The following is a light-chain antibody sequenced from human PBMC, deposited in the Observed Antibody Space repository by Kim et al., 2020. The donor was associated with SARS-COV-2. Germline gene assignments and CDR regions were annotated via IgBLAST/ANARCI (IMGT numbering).Light chain of an antibody. Sequence: SPGERATLSCRASQSVRSDFLAWYQQKPGQPPRLLIYGKSTRATGVPVRFSGSGSGTEFTLTMSSVQSEDSAVYYCQQYSSWPLTFGGGTKVDIK. CDR1: QSVRSD. CDR2: GKS. V-gene: IGKV3-15*01. CDR3: QQYSSWPLT. J-gene: IGKJ4*01.